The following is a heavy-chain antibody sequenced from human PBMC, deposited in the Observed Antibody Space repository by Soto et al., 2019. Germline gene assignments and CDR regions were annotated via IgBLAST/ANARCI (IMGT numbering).Heavy chain of an antibody. CDR3: ARGYLTIFGVVYGMDV. J-gene: IGHJ6*02. CDR1: GFTFSYHC. D-gene: IGHD3-3*01. V-gene: IGHV3-72*01. Sequence: GGSLRLSCAASGFTFSYHCMDWVRQSPGKGLEWVGRTRNKANSYTTEYAASVKGRFTISRDDSKNSLYLQMNSLKTEDTAVYYCARGYLTIFGVVYGMDVWGQGTTVTVSS. CDR2: TRNKANSYTT.